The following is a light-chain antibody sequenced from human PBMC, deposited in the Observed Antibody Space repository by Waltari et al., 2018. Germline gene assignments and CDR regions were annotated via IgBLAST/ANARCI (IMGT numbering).Light chain of an antibody. CDR3: QHYVNLPVT. Sequence: EIVLTQSPGTLSSSPGERATLSCRASHGVSRALAWYQQKPGQAPRLLIYAASTRATGVPDRFSGSGSGTDFSLTISRLDPEDFAVYYCQHYVNLPVTFGQGTKVEI. CDR1: HGVSRA. CDR2: AAS. J-gene: IGKJ1*01. V-gene: IGKV3-20*01.